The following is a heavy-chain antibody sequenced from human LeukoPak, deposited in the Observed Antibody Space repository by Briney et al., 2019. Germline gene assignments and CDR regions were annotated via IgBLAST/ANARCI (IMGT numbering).Heavy chain of an antibody. D-gene: IGHD3-3*01. V-gene: IGHV4-34*01. CDR3: AKIHYDFWSGYPAY. J-gene: IGHJ4*02. CDR2: INHSGST. Sequence: SVTLSLTCAVYGGSFSGYYWSWIRQPPGKGLEWIGEINHSGSTNYNPSLKSRVTISVDTSKNQFSLKLSSVTAADTAVYYCAKIHYDFWSGYPAYWGQGTLVTVSS. CDR1: GGSFSGYY.